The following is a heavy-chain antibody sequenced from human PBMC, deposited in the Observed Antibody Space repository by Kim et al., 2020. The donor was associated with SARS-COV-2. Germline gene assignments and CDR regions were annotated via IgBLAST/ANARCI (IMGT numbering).Heavy chain of an antibody. Sequence: SETLSLTCTVSGASVSTLYWSWIRQSPATGLEWIGYVHSRGSTNYNPSFAGRVTISLHTSTSQVSLRMSAVTGADTAIYYCASSSSSSNWSPVDVFEMWGQGTLVTVSS. CDR2: VHSRGST. CDR1: GASVSTLY. V-gene: IGHV4-59*02. CDR3: ASSSSSSNWSPVDVFEM. D-gene: IGHD6-13*01. J-gene: IGHJ3*02.